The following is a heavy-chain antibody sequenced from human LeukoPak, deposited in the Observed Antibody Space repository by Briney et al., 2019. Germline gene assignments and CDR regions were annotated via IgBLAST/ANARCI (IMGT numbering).Heavy chain of an antibody. J-gene: IGHJ4*02. Sequence: GGSLRLSCAASGFTFSRYWMSWVRQAPGKGLEWVANIRDDGSDKYYLHSVKARFTISRDNAKNSLYLQMNSLRAEDKAVYYCARGQDCNHDDWGQGTLVTVSA. CDR3: ARGQDCNHDD. V-gene: IGHV3-7*01. CDR2: IRDDGSDK. D-gene: IGHD3/OR15-3a*01. CDR1: GFTFSRYW.